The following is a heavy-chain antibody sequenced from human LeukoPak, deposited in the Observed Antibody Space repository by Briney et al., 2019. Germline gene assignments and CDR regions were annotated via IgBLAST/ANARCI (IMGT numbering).Heavy chain of an antibody. Sequence: SETLSLTCAVYGGSFSDYFWSWIRQPPGKGLEWIGEINHTGSTNYNPSLKSRVSISVDTSNNQFSLRLTSVTAADTAVYYCARSGLGAFDFWGQGTMVTVSS. D-gene: IGHD6-19*01. V-gene: IGHV4-34*01. CDR2: INHTGST. CDR1: GGSFSDYF. J-gene: IGHJ3*01. CDR3: ARSGLGAFDF.